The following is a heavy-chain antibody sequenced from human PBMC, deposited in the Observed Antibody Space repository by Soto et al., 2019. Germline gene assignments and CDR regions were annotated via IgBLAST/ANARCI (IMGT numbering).Heavy chain of an antibody. J-gene: IGHJ4*02. Sequence: QVPLVESGGGVVQPGRSLRLSCAASGFTFSSYAMHWVRQAPGKGLEWVAVISYDGSNKYYADSVKGRFTISRDNSKNTLYLQMNSLRAEDTAVYYCARDLGYPYFDYWGQGTLVTVSS. D-gene: IGHD3-16*01. CDR3: ARDLGYPYFDY. V-gene: IGHV3-30-3*01. CDR1: GFTFSSYA. CDR2: ISYDGSNK.